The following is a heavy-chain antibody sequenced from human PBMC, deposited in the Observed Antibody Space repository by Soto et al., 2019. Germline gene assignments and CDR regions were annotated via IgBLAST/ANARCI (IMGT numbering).Heavy chain of an antibody. J-gene: IGHJ4*02. CDR1: GSSISSSTYY. D-gene: IGHD6-13*01. V-gene: IGHV4-39*01. CDR2: IYYSGST. CDR3: ARHEGGAAADRPLDY. Sequence: QVQLQQSGPGLVKPSETLSLTCTVSGSSISSSTYYWGWIRQPPGKGLEWIGSIYYSGSTHYNPSLKSRVTISVDTSRNQFSLKLNSVTAADTAVYYCARHEGGAAADRPLDYWGQGTLVTVSS.